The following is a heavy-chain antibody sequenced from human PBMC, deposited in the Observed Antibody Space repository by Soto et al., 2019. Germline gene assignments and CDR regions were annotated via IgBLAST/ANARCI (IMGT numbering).Heavy chain of an antibody. CDR3: AKDRKPYSSTSYYYYGMDV. V-gene: IGHV3-43D*03. D-gene: IGHD6-13*01. CDR2: ISWDGGST. J-gene: IGHJ6*02. CDR1: GFTFDDYA. Sequence: GSLRLSCAASGFTFDDYAMHWVRQAPGKGLEWVSLISWDGGSTYYADSVKGRFTISRDNSKNSLYLQMNSLRAEDTALYYCAKDRKPYSSTSYYYYGMDVWGQGTTVTVSS.